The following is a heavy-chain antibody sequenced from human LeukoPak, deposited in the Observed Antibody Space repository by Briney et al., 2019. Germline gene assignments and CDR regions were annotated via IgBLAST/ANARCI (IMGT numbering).Heavy chain of an antibody. CDR1: GGSFSGYY. CDR3: ARTSPLGYYYYYGMDV. D-gene: IGHD7-27*01. CDR2: INHSGST. J-gene: IGHJ6*02. Sequence: SEALSLTCAVYGGSFSGYYWSWIRQPPGKGLEWIGEINHSGSTNYNPSLKSRVTISVDTSKNQFSLKLSSVTAADTAVYYCARTSPLGYYYYYGMDVWGQGTTVTVSS. V-gene: IGHV4-34*01.